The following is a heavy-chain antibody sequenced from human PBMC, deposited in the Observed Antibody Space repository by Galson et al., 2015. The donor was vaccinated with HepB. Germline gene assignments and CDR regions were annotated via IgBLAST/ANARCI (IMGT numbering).Heavy chain of an antibody. V-gene: IGHV3-7*03. CDR2: IKQDGSEK. J-gene: IGHJ6*02. D-gene: IGHD3-3*01. CDR1: GFTFSSYW. CDR3: ARDPVLRFLEWSFYYYGMDV. Sequence: SLRLSCAASGFTFSSYWMSWVRQAPGKGLEWVANIKQDGSEKYYVDSVKGRVTISRDNAKNSLYMEMNSLRAEDTAVYYCARDPVLRFLEWSFYYYGMDVWGQGTPVTVSS.